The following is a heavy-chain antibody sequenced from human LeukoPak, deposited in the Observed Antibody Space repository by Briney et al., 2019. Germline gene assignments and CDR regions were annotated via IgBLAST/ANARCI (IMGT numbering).Heavy chain of an antibody. CDR3: ARDMTTATTCYLQH. J-gene: IGHJ1*01. CDR2: ISSSSNYI. V-gene: IGHV3-21*01. CDR1: GFTFSTYS. D-gene: IGHD4-17*01. Sequence: NTGGSLRLSCAASGFTFSTYSMNWVRQAPGKGLEWVSSISSSSNYIYYADSVKGRFSISRDDAKNSLFLQMNGLRAEDTAVYYCARDMTTATTCYLQHWGQGTLVTVSS.